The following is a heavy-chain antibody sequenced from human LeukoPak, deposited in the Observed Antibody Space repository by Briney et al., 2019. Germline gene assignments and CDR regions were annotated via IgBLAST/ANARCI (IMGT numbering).Heavy chain of an antibody. J-gene: IGHJ4*02. CDR1: GGSISSFY. Sequence: SETLSLTCTVSGGSISSFYWSWIRQPAGKGLEWIGRIYTSGSTNYNPSLKSRVTISVDTSKNQFSLKLSSVTAADTAVYYCAREPRSPGGRGRPFDFWGQGTLVTVSS. D-gene: IGHD2-15*01. V-gene: IGHV4-4*07. CDR3: AREPRSPGGRGRPFDF. CDR2: IYTSGST.